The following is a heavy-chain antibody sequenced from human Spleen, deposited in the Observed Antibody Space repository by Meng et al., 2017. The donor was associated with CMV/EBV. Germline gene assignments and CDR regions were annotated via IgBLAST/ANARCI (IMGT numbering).Heavy chain of an antibody. D-gene: IGHD5-12*01. Sequence: SETLSLTCTVSGGSVSSGSYYWSWIRQPPGKGLEWIGYIYYSGSTNYNPSLKSRVTISVDTSKNQFSLKLSSVTAADTVVYYCVGATTYWGQGTLVTVSS. CDR2: IYYSGST. V-gene: IGHV4-61*01. J-gene: IGHJ4*02. CDR3: VGATTY. CDR1: GGSVSSGSYY.